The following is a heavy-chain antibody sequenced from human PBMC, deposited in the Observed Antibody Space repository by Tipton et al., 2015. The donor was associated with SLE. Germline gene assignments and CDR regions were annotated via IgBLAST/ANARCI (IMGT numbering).Heavy chain of an antibody. D-gene: IGHD1-26*01. Sequence: LRLSCTVSGGSISSSYWSWIRQPPGKGLEWIGYIYYSGSTNYNPSLKSRVTISVDTSKNQFSLKLSSVTAADTAVYYCARASVGAIDYWGQGTLVTVSS. V-gene: IGHV4-59*01. J-gene: IGHJ4*02. CDR2: IYYSGST. CDR3: ARASVGAIDY. CDR1: GGSISSSY.